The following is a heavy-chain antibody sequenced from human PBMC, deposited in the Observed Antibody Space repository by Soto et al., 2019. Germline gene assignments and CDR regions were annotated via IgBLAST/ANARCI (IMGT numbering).Heavy chain of an antibody. CDR1: GYTFTRYY. Sequence: QVQLVQSGAEVKKPGASVQVSCKASGYTFTRYYMHWVRQAPGQGLEWMGIINPSGGSTTYAQKFQGRDTMTRDTSTSTVYMELSSLRSEDTAVYYCARGGKGSNSGDDGDYYSYYGMDVWGQGTTVTVSS. J-gene: IGHJ6*02. CDR3: ARGGKGSNSGDDGDYYSYYGMDV. CDR2: INPSGGST. V-gene: IGHV1-46*01. D-gene: IGHD4-4*01.